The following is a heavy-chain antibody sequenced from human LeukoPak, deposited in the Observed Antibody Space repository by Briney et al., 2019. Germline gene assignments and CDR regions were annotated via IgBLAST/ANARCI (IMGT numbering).Heavy chain of an antibody. J-gene: IGHJ2*01. CDR2: ISSSTSTI. CDR3: AREKYTTVWYFDL. CDR1: GFTFSSYS. D-gene: IGHD4-17*01. V-gene: IGHV3-48*01. Sequence: PGGSLRLSCAASGFTFSSYSMNWVRQAPGKGLEWVSYISSSTSTIYYADSVKGRFTISRDNAKNSLYLQMNSLRAEDTAVYYCAREKYTTVWYFDLWGRGTLVTVSS.